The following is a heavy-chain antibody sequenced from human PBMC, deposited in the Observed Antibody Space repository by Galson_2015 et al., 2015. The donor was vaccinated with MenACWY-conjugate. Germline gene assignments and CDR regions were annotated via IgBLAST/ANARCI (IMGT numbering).Heavy chain of an antibody. J-gene: IGHJ4*02. D-gene: IGHD3-22*01. CDR2: IVVGSGNT. Sequence: SVKVSCKASGFTFTSSAVQWVRQARGQRLEWIGWIVVGSGNTNYAQKFQERVTITRDMSTSTAYMELSSLRSGDTAVYYCAADPDYYDSSGYFVFDYWGQGTLVTVSS. V-gene: IGHV1-58*01. CDR1: GFTFTSSA. CDR3: AADPDYYDSSGYFVFDY.